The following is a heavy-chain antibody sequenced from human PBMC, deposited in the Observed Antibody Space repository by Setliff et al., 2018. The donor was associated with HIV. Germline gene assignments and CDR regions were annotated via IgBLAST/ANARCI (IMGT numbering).Heavy chain of an antibody. V-gene: IGHV1-3*01. D-gene: IGHD2-21*02. CDR2: VNAGKGNT. Sequence: ASVKVSCKASGYTFTTYTTHWVRQAPGQRPEWMGWVNAGKGNTRYSQKFQGRVVITRDTSANTAYMELSSLRSEDTAVYYCARDGGYSYGAFDIWGQGTRVTVSS. CDR3: ARDGGYSYGAFDI. J-gene: IGHJ3*02. CDR1: GYTFTTYT.